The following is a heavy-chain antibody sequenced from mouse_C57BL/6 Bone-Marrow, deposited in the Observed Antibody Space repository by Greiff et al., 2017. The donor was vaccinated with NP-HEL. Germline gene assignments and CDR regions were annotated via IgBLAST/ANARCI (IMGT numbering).Heavy chain of an antibody. CDR2: IDPENGDT. D-gene: IGHD2-4*01. CDR1: GFNIKDDY. J-gene: IGHJ3*01. CDR3: TPIYYDYDGFAY. Sequence: VQLQQSGAELVRPGASVKLSCTASGFNIKDDYMHWVKQRPEQGLEWIGWIDPENGDTEYASKFQGKATITADTSSNTAYLQLSSLTSEDTAVYYCTPIYYDYDGFAYWGQGTLVTLSA. V-gene: IGHV14-4*01.